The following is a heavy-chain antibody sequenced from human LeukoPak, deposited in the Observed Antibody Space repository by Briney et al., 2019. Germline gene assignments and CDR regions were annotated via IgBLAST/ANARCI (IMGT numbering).Heavy chain of an antibody. Sequence: PAGSLRLSCAASGFTFSDYYMSWIRQAPGKGLEWVSYISSSGSTIYYADSVKGRFTISRDNAKNSLYLQMNSLRAKDTAVYYCARFTHYYDSEGDPWGQGTLVTVSS. CDR1: GFTFSDYY. V-gene: IGHV3-11*01. CDR3: ARFTHYYDSEGDP. CDR2: ISSSGSTI. J-gene: IGHJ5*02. D-gene: IGHD3-22*01.